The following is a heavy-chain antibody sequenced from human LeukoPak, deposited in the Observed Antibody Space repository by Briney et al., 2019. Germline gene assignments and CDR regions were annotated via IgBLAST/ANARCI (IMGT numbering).Heavy chain of an antibody. CDR3: ARDRISRYNYGYYFDY. J-gene: IGHJ4*02. CDR1: GFTSSSYG. D-gene: IGHD5-18*01. Sequence: GGSLRLSCAASGFTSSSYGMHWVRQAPGKGLEWVAVLWYDGSNKYYADSVKGRFTISRDNSKNTVYLQMNSLRAEDTAVYYCARDRISRYNYGYYFDYWGQGTLVTVFS. V-gene: IGHV3-33*01. CDR2: LWYDGSNK.